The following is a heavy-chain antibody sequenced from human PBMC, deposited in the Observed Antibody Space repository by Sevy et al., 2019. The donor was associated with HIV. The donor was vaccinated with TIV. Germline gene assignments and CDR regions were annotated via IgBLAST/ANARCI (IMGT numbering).Heavy chain of an antibody. CDR3: VTHAGMAAAGRVFDY. V-gene: IGHV3-72*01. CDR2: SRNKADGYTT. Sequence: GGSLRLSCVASGFTFSDHYMEWVRQAPGKGLEWVGRSRNKADGYTTEYAASVKGRFTISRDESKKSLYEQMNSKKTEDTAVYYCVTHAGMAAAGRVFDYWGQGTLVTVSS. D-gene: IGHD6-13*01. CDR1: GFTFSDHY. J-gene: IGHJ4*02.